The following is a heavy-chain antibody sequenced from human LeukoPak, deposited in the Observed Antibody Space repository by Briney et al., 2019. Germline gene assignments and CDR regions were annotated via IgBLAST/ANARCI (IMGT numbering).Heavy chain of an antibody. D-gene: IGHD2-2*03. V-gene: IGHV4-59*01. CDR1: GGSISSYY. J-gene: IGHJ4*02. CDR3: ARGGYCDSTSCYSTLYFDY. CDR2: IYYSGST. Sequence: PSETLSLTCTVSGGSISSYYWSWIRQPPGEGLEWIGYIYYSGSTNYNPSLKSRVTTSVDTSKNHFSLKLSSVTAADTAVYYCARGGYCDSTSCYSTLYFDYWGQGTLVTVSS.